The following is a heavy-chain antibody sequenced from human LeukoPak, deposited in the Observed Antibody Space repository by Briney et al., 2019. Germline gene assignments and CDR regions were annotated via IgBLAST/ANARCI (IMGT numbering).Heavy chain of an antibody. V-gene: IGHV4-34*01. J-gene: IGHJ4*02. CDR3: ARGPTYCGGDCYSDYFDY. D-gene: IGHD2-21*02. CDR1: GGSFSGYY. CDR2: INHSGST. Sequence: SETLSLTCAVYGGSFSGYYWSWIRQPPEKGLEWIGEINHSGSTHYNPSLKSRVTISVDTSKNQFSLKLSSVTAADTAVYYCARGPTYCGGDCYSDYFDYWGQGTLVTVSS.